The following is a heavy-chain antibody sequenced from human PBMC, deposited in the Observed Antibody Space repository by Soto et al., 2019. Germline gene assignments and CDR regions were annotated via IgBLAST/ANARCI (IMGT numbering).Heavy chain of an antibody. J-gene: IGHJ3*02. V-gene: IGHV1-3*01. CDR2: INAGNGNT. CDR1: GYTFTSYA. Sequence: QVQLVQSGAEVKKPGASVKVSCKASGYTFTSYAMHWVRQAPGQRLEWLGWINAGNGNTKYSQKFQGRVTITRDTPATGAYMELSSLRSDDTAVYYCCLDAFDMWGQGTMVTVSS. CDR3: CLDAFDM.